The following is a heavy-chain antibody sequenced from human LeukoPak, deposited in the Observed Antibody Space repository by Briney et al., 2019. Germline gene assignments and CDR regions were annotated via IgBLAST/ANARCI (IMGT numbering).Heavy chain of an antibody. Sequence: ASVKVSCKASGGTFSSYAISWVRQAPGQGLEWMGRIIPILGIANYAQKFQGRVTITADKSTSTAYMELSSLRSEDTAVYYCARDTPYDTYYYGMDVWGQGTTVTVS. J-gene: IGHJ6*02. CDR3: ARDTPYDTYYYGMDV. V-gene: IGHV1-69*04. CDR1: GGTFSSYA. CDR2: IIPILGIA. D-gene: IGHD3-9*01.